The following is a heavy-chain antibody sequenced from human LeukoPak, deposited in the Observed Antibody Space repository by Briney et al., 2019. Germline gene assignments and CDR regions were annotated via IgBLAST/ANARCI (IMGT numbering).Heavy chain of an antibody. J-gene: IGHJ6*03. CDR1: GYTFTSYY. CDR2: INPSGGST. D-gene: IGHD4-23*01. CDR3: ARPYGSNSGVTITDYYYYYMDV. V-gene: IGHV1-46*01. Sequence: ASVKVSCKASGYTFTSYYMHWVRQAPGQGLEWMGIINPSGGSTSYAQKFQGRVTMTRDTSTSTVYMELSSLRSEDTAVYYCARPYGSNSGVTITDYYYYYMDVWGKGTTVTVSS.